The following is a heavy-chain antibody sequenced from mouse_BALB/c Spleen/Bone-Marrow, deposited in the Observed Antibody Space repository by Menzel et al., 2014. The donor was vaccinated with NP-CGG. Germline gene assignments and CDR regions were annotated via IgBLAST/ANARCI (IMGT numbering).Heavy chain of an antibody. D-gene: IGHD1-1*01. Sequence: EVQLQQSGAELVKPGASVKLSCTPSGFNIKDTHMHWVKQRPEQGLEWIGRIDPANGNTKYDPNFQGKATITADTSSNTAYLQLTSLTSEDTAVYYWARDYANADWFASWGQGTLVTVS. CDR2: IDPANGNT. J-gene: IGHJ3*01. CDR3: ARDYANADWFAS. V-gene: IGHV14-3*02. CDR1: GFNIKDTH.